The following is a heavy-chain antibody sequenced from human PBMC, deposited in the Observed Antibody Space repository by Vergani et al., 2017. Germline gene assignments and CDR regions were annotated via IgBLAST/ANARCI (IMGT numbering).Heavy chain of an antibody. Sequence: QGQLAQSGAEVKKPGSSVKVSCKASGGTSSRNSISWVRQAPGQGLEMMRRIIPIFGTTSYAQKFQCRVKILADESTSAAYMVLSSLRSEDTAVYYCARSSGYYSYYFDFWGQGTLVTVSS. CDR1: GGTSSRNS. V-gene: IGHV1-69*13. J-gene: IGHJ4*02. D-gene: IGHD3-22*01. CDR3: ARSSGYYSYYFDF. CDR2: IIPIFGTT.